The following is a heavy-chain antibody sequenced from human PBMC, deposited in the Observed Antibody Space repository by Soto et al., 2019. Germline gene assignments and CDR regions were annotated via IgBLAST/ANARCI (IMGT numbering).Heavy chain of an antibody. J-gene: IGHJ4*02. Sequence: QVQLVESGGGVVQPGRSLRLSCAASGFPFSSYGMHWVRQAPGKGLDWVAVIWYVGSNKDYADSVKGRFTISRDNSKNTLYLQMNSLRADDTAVYYCASSINWGQGTLVTVSS. V-gene: IGHV3-33*01. CDR2: IWYVGSNK. CDR1: GFPFSSYG. CDR3: ASSIN.